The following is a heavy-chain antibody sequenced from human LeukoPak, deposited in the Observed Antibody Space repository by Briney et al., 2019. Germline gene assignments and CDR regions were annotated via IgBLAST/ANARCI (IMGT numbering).Heavy chain of an antibody. Sequence: SETLSLTCTVSGYSISSGYYWGWIRQPPGKGLEWIGSIYHSGSTYYNPSLKSRVTISVDTSKNQFSLKLSSVTAADTAVYYCARDLGYCSGGSCYWYFDLWGRGTLVTVSS. D-gene: IGHD2-15*01. CDR1: GYSISSGYY. CDR2: IYHSGST. J-gene: IGHJ2*01. CDR3: ARDLGYCSGGSCYWYFDL. V-gene: IGHV4-38-2*02.